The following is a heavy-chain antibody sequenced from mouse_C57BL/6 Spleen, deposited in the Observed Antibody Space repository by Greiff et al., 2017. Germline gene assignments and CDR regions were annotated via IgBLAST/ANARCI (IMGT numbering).Heavy chain of an antibody. D-gene: IGHD4-1*01. CDR1: GYTFTEYT. J-gene: IGHJ3*01. CDR2: FYPGSGSI. Sequence: QVQLQQSGAELVKPGASVKLSSKASGYTFTEYTIHWVKQRSGQGLEWIGWFYPGSGSIKYNEKFKDKATLTADKSSSTVYMELSRLTSEDAAVYFCARHEDHGVTGTTWFAYWGQGTLVTVSA. V-gene: IGHV1-62-2*01. CDR3: ARHEDHGVTGTTWFAY.